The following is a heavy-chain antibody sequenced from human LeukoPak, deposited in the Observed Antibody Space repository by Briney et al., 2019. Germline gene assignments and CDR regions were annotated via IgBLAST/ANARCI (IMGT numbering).Heavy chain of an antibody. CDR1: GGTFSSYA. Sequence: ASVKVSCEASGGTFSSYAISWVRQAPGQGLEWMGRIIPILGIANYAQKFQGRVTITADKSTSTAYMELSSLRSEDTAVYYCARDTGYSYGYYYYYGMDVWGQGTTVTVSS. D-gene: IGHD5-18*01. CDR2: IIPILGIA. V-gene: IGHV1-69*04. CDR3: ARDTGYSYGYYYYYGMDV. J-gene: IGHJ6*02.